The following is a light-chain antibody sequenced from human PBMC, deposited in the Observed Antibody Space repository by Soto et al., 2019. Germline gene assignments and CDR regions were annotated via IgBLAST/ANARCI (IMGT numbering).Light chain of an antibody. J-gene: IGKJ1*01. CDR1: QTIGTK. CDR3: QHHSNWPPT. V-gene: IGKV3-15*01. CDR2: GAS. Sequence: EIVMTQAAATLSVTPGGRGTLSCRASQTIGTKLAWYQQKPGQAPRLLIYGASTRATGIPARFTGSGFGTEFTLTISSLQSGDFAVYYCQHHSNWPPTFGQGTKV.